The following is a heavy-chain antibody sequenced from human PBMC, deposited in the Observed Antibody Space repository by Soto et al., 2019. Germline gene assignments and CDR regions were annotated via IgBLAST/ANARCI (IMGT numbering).Heavy chain of an antibody. J-gene: IGHJ6*02. CDR2: IIPIFGTT. D-gene: IGHD4-17*01. Sequence: ASVKVSCKASGGTFSSYAISWVRQAPGQGLEWMGGIIPIFGTTNYSPSFQGHVTISADKSISTAYLQWSSLKASDTAMYYCARWGGRYGAYGMDVWGQGTTVTVSS. CDR1: GGTFSSYA. CDR3: ARWGGRYGAYGMDV. V-gene: IGHV1-69*06.